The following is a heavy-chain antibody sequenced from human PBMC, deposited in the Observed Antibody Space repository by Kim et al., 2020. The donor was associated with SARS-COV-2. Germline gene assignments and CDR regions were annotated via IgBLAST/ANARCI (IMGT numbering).Heavy chain of an antibody. J-gene: IGHJ6*02. V-gene: IGHV4-34*01. CDR1: GGSFSGYY. D-gene: IGHD3-3*01. CDR3: ARTQYYDFWSGYYKVVDYYGMDV. CDR2: INHSGST. Sequence: SETLSLTCAVYGGSFSGYYWSWIRQPPGKGLEWIGEINHSGSTNYNPSLKSRVTISVDTSKNQFSLKLSSVTAADTAVYYCARTQYYDFWSGYYKVVDYYGMDVWGQGTTVTVSS.